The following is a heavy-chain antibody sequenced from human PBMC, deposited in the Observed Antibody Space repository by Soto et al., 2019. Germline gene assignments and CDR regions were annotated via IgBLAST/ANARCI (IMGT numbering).Heavy chain of an antibody. V-gene: IGHV1-24*01. CDR3: ARSTRPRSITIFGVVIIPPAGFDP. CDR2: FDPEDGET. CDR1: GYTLTELS. Sequence: ASVKVSCKVSGYTLTELSMHWVRQAPGKGLEWMGGFDPEDGETIYAQKFQGRVTMTEDTSTDTAYMELSSLRSEDTAVYYCARSTRPRSITIFGVVIIPPAGFDPWGQGTLVTVSS. D-gene: IGHD3-3*01. J-gene: IGHJ5*02.